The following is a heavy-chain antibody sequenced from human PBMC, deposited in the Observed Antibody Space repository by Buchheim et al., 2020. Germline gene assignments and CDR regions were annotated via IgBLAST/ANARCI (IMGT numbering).Heavy chain of an antibody. CDR3: AKDLPSSSSWYYYGMDV. V-gene: IGHV3-30*18. Sequence: QVQLVESGGGVVQPGRSLRLSCVASGFTFSSYGMHWVRQAPGKGLEWVAVISYDGSNKYYADSVKGRFTISRDNSKNTLYLQINSLRAEDTAVYYCAKDLPSSSSWYYYGMDVWGQRTT. D-gene: IGHD6-13*01. CDR2: ISYDGSNK. J-gene: IGHJ6*01. CDR1: GFTFSSYG.